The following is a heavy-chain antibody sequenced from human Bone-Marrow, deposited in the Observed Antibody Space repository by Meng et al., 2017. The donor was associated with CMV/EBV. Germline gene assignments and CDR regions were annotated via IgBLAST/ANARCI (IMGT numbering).Heavy chain of an antibody. CDR1: GYTFTGYY. J-gene: IGHJ4*02. V-gene: IGHV1-2*02. CDR3: ARMIPSGYQDFDY. D-gene: IGHD3-22*01. CDR2: INPNSGGT. Sequence: KASGYTFTGYYMHWVRQAPGQGLEWMGWINPNSGGTNYAQKFQGRVTMTRDTSISTAYMELSRLRSDDTAVYYCARMIPSGYQDFDYWGQGTLVTVSS.